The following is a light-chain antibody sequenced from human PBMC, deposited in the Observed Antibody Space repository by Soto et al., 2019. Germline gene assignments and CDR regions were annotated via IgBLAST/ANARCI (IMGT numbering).Light chain of an antibody. CDR2: GTS. V-gene: IGKV3-20*01. CDR3: QQYGSSSWT. Sequence: EIVLTQSPGTLSLYPGERATLSCRASQSVSSSYLAWYQQKPGQAPRLLIYGTSSRATAIPDRFSGSGSGTDFTLTISRLEPEDFVVYYCQQYGSSSWTFGQGTKVEIK. CDR1: QSVSSSY. J-gene: IGKJ1*01.